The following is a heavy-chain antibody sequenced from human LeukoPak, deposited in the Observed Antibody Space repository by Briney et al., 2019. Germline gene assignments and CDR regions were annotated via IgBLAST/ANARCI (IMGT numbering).Heavy chain of an antibody. CDR3: ARVEGYKTEINYFDY. CDR1: GFTFSSYA. J-gene: IGHJ4*02. CDR2: ISYDGSNK. V-gene: IGHV3-30-3*01. Sequence: PGGSLRLSCAASGFTFSSYAMHWVRQAPGKGLEWVAVISYDGSNKYYADSVKGRFTISRDNSKNTLYLQMNSLRAEDTAVYYCARVEGYKTEINYFDYWGQGTLVTVSS. D-gene: IGHD1-14*01.